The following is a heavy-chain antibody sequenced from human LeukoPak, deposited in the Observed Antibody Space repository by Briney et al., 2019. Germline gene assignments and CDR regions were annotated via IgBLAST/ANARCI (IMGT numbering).Heavy chain of an antibody. CDR1: GFTFSSYE. V-gene: IGHV3-48*03. CDR2: ISGSGSTI. CDR3: ARDHQGGSYSIFDY. D-gene: IGHD1-26*01. Sequence: TGGSLRLSCAASGFTFSSYEMNWVRQAPGKGLEWVSYISGSGSTIYYADSVKGRFTISRDNAKNSLYLQMNSLRAEDTAVYYCARDHQGGSYSIFDYWGQGTLVTVSS. J-gene: IGHJ4*02.